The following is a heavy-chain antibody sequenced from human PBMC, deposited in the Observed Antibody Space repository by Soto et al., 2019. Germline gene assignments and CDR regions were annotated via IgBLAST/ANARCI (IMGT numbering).Heavy chain of an antibody. CDR3: ARGGYD. Sequence: VDLVETGGGLIQPWGSLRLSCAVSGLTVTNNHMNWNWVRQAPGKGLEWVSVIYGADNDNTYYADSVRDRFTVSRDSSQNMVFLQMNDLRAEDTAVYYCARGGYDWGQGTLVTVSS. J-gene: IGHJ4*02. D-gene: IGHD6-13*01. CDR1: GLTVTNNH. CDR2: IYGADNDNT. V-gene: IGHV3-53*02.